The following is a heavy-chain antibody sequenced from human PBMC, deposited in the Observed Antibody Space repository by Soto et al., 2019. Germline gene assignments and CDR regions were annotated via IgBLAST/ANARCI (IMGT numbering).Heavy chain of an antibody. CDR1: GFTFNSYG. CDR2: IGGASNAI. D-gene: IGHD1-26*01. Sequence: GGSLRLSCAASGFTFNSYGMNWLRQAPGKGLEWVSYIGGASNAIYYAASVRGRFTISRDNAKNSLYLQMNSLRDEDTAVYYCARDLAVGAYAHFDYWGQGTLVTVSS. V-gene: IGHV3-48*02. CDR3: ARDLAVGAYAHFDY. J-gene: IGHJ4*02.